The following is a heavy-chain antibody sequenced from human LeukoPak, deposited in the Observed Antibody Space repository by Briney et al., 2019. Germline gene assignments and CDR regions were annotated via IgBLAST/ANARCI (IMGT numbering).Heavy chain of an antibody. CDR3: AGREGPNKRVFDY. J-gene: IGHJ4*02. Sequence: SETLSLTCTVSGGSISSYYWNWIRQPPGKGLDWIGYIYDSRSTSYNPSLKSRVTMSVDTSKNQFSLTLSSVTAADTAVYYCAGREGPNKRVFDYWGRGTPVTVSS. D-gene: IGHD2/OR15-2a*01. V-gene: IGHV4-59*08. CDR1: GGSISSYY. CDR2: IYDSRST.